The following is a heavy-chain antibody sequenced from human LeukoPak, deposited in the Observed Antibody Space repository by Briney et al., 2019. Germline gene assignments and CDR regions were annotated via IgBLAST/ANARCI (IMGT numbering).Heavy chain of an antibody. J-gene: IGHJ4*02. V-gene: IGHV5-51*01. D-gene: IGHD6-13*01. CDR1: GYSFTSYW. CDR2: IYPGDSNT. CDR3: ARVAGAETSPFDY. Sequence: GESLKISCKGSGYSFTSYWISWVRQMPGKGLEWMGIIYPGDSNTRYSPSVKGQVTISGDKSNSTVYLQWSSLRAADTAVYYCARVAGAETSPFDYWGQGTLVTVSS.